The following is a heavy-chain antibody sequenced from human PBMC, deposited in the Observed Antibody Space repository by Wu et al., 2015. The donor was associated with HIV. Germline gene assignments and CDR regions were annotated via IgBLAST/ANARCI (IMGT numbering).Heavy chain of an antibody. CDR2: ISAYNGNT. J-gene: IGHJ4*02. Sequence: QVQLVQSGAEVKKPGASVKVSCKASGYTFTNYGISWVRQAPGQGLEWMGWISAYNGNTNYAQKLQGRVTMTTDTSTSTAYMELRSLRSDDTAVYYCARVDLKTVFWSGYYYLDLFDYWGQGTLVTVSS. V-gene: IGHV1-18*01. CDR3: ARVDLKTVFWSGYYYLDLFDY. CDR1: GYTFTNYG. D-gene: IGHD3-3*01.